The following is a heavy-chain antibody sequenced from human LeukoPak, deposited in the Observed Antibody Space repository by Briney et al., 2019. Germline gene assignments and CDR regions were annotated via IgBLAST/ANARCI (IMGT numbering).Heavy chain of an antibody. CDR2: IYHSGST. Sequence: PSGTLSLTCAVSGGSISSSNWWSWVRQPPGKGLEWIGEIYHSGSTNYNPSLKNRVTISVDKSKNQFSLKLSSVTAADTAVYYCARALGGSGSYYQLTEGYFDYWGQGTLVTVSS. CDR3: ARALGGSGSYYQLTEGYFDY. CDR1: GGSISSSNW. J-gene: IGHJ4*02. D-gene: IGHD3-10*01. V-gene: IGHV4-4*02.